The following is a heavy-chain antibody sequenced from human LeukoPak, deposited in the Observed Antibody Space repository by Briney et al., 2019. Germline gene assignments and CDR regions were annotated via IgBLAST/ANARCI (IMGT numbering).Heavy chain of an antibody. Sequence: ASVKVSCKASRYTFTSYYMHWVRQAPGQGLEWMGIINPSGGSTSYAQKFQGRVTMTRDTSTSTVYMELSSLRSEDTAVYYCARDAPGLYCGGDCSPLDYWGQGTLVTVSS. CDR3: ARDAPGLYCGGDCSPLDY. CDR2: INPSGGST. CDR1: RYTFTSYY. V-gene: IGHV1-46*01. J-gene: IGHJ4*02. D-gene: IGHD2-21*02.